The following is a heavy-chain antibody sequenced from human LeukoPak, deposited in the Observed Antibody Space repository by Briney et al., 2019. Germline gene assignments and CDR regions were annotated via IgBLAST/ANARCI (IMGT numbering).Heavy chain of an antibody. CDR3: ARAPNNRPNDY. CDR2: IYHSGST. CDR1: GGSISSGGYY. J-gene: IGHJ4*02. Sequence: SQTLSLTCTVSGGSISSGGYYWSWIRQPPGKGLEWIGYIYHSGSTYYNPSLKSRVTISVDRSKNQFSLKLSSETAADTAVYYCARAPNNRPNDYWGQGTLVTVSS. V-gene: IGHV4-30-2*01. D-gene: IGHD1-14*01.